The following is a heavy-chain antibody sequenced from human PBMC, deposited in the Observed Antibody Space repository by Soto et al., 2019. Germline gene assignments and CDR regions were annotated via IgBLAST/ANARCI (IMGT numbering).Heavy chain of an antibody. V-gene: IGHV3-30-3*01. Sequence: QVQLVESGGGVVQPGRSLRLSCAASGFTFSSYAMHWVRQAPGKGLEWVAVISYDGSNKYYADSVKGRFTISRDNSKNTLSLQMNSLRPEDTAVYYCARPLWRDDYNWGYFDLWGRGTLVTVSS. CDR2: ISYDGSNK. D-gene: IGHD4-4*01. J-gene: IGHJ2*01. CDR1: GFTFSSYA. CDR3: ARPLWRDDYNWGYFDL.